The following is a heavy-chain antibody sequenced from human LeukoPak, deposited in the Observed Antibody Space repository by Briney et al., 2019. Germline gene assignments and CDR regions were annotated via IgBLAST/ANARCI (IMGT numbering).Heavy chain of an antibody. Sequence: SETLSLTCTVSGGSISSYYWSWIRQPPGKGLEWIGEINHSGSTNYNPSLKSRVTISVDTSKNQFSLKLSSVTAADTAVYYCARGWGYCSSTSCYKDDYWGQGTLVTVSS. CDR1: GGSISSYY. CDR3: ARGWGYCSSTSCYKDDY. J-gene: IGHJ4*02. D-gene: IGHD2-2*02. CDR2: INHSGST. V-gene: IGHV4-34*01.